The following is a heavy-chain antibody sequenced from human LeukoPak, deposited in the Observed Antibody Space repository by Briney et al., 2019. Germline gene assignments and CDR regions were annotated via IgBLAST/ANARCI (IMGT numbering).Heavy chain of an antibody. CDR1: RGSISNDDNY. Sequence: SQTLSLTCTVSRGSISNDDNYWTSVRQPPGTGLEWIGFIYYSGRTKYNPSLTSRVTMSVDTSKNQFSLKLRSVTAADTAVYYCARLAVGDWFDYWGQGTLVTVSS. D-gene: IGHD3-10*01. CDR2: IYYSGRT. J-gene: IGHJ4*02. V-gene: IGHV4-30-4*01. CDR3: ARLAVGDWFDY.